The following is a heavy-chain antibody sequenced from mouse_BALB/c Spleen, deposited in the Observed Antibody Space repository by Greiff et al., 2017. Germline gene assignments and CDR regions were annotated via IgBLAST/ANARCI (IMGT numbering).Heavy chain of an antibody. V-gene: IGHV2-4-1*01. CDR1: GFSLTSYG. J-gene: IGHJ4*01. CDR3: ARNPVGRAMDY. Sequence: VQRVESGPGLVQPSQSLSITCTVSGFSLTSYGVHWVRQSPGKGLEWLGVIWSGGSTDYNAAFISRLSISNDNSKSQVFFKMNSLQADDTAIYYSARNPVGRAMDYWGQGTSVTVSS. CDR2: IWSGGST. D-gene: IGHD4-1*01.